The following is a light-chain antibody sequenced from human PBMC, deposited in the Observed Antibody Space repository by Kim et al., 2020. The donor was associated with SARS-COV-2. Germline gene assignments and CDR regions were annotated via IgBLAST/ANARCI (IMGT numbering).Light chain of an antibody. J-gene: IGKJ2*01. CDR3: QQYNNYPYT. V-gene: IGKV1-5*03. Sequence: DIQMTQSPSTLSASVGDRVTITCRASQSISDWLAWYQQKPGKAPKILIYKASTLESGVPSRFSGSGSGTEFTLTISSLQPDDFATYYCQQYNNYPYTFGQGTKLEI. CDR1: QSISDW. CDR2: KAS.